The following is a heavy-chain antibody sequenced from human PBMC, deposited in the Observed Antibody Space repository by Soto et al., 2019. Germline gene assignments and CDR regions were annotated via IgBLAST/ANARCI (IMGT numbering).Heavy chain of an antibody. CDR3: AREDNHGDYIGWFDP. D-gene: IGHD4-17*01. V-gene: IGHV4-30-4*01. Sequence: QVQLQESGPGLVKPSQTLSLTCTVSGGSISSGDYYWSWIRQPPGKGLEWIGYIYYSGSTYYNPSLKSRVTISVDTSKNQFSLKLSSVTAADTAVYYYAREDNHGDYIGWFDPWGQGTLVTVSS. CDR1: GGSISSGDYY. CDR2: IYYSGST. J-gene: IGHJ5*02.